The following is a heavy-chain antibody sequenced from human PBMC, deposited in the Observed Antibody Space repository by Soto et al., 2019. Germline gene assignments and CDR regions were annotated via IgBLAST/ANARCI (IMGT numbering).Heavy chain of an antibody. CDR3: ARDPPIAVAGTRYYYGMDV. D-gene: IGHD6-19*01. J-gene: IGHJ6*02. Sequence: SETLSLTCAVSGGPISSSNWWSWVRQPPGKGLEWIGEIYHSGNTNYNPSLKSRVTISVDKSKNQFSLKLSSVTAADTAVYYCARDPPIAVAGTRYYYGMDVWGQGTTVTVSS. V-gene: IGHV4-4*02. CDR1: GGPISSSNW. CDR2: IYHSGNT.